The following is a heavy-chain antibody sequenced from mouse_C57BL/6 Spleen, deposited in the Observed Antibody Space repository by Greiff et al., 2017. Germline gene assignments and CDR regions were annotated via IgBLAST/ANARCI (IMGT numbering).Heavy chain of an antibody. Sequence: VQLQQSGAELVRPGASVKLSCTASGFNIKDYYMHWVKQRPEQGLEWIGRIEPEDGDTEYAPKFQGKATMTADTSSNTAYLQLSSLTSEDTAVYYCTPIYYDSSLDDWGKGTTLTVSS. CDR3: TPIYYDSSLDD. J-gene: IGHJ2*01. V-gene: IGHV14-1*01. CDR2: IEPEDGDT. CDR1: GFNIKDYY. D-gene: IGHD2-4*01.